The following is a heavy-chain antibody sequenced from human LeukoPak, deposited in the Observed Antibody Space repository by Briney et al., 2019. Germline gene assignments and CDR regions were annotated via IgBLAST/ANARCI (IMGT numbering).Heavy chain of an antibody. CDR3: AKDISGRFTAAGYFDY. D-gene: IGHD6-13*01. CDR1: GFTVDDYA. V-gene: IGHV3-9*01. CDR2: ISWNSGSI. Sequence: GGSLRLSCAASGFTVDDYAMHWVRHAPGKGLEWVSGISWNSGSIGYADSVKGRFTISRDNAKNSLYLQMNSLRAEDTALYHCAKDISGRFTAAGYFDYWGQGTLVTVSS. J-gene: IGHJ4*02.